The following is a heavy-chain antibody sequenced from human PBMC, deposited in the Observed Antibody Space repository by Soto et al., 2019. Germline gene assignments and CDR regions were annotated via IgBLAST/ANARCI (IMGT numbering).Heavy chain of an antibody. CDR1: GFTFSNYR. CDR2: ISSGSTYI. J-gene: IGHJ4*02. Sequence: EVQLVESEGGLVKPGGSLRLSCAASGFTFSNYRMNWVRQAPGKGLEWVSSISSGSTYIYYADSLKGRFTISRDNAKNSLYLQMNSLRVEDTAVYYCVRDLRYCTGASCYPNFDYWGQGTRVTVSS. CDR3: VRDLRYCTGASCYPNFDY. V-gene: IGHV3-21*01. D-gene: IGHD2-15*01.